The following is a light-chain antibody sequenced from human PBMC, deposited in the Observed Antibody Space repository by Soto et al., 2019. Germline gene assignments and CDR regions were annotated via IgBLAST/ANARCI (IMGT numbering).Light chain of an antibody. CDR2: EVS. CDR3: CSYAGSRTYV. Sequence: QSALPQPASVSGSPGQPITLSCPGTSSDVGSYNLVSWYQQHPGKAPKLMIYEVSKRPSGVSNRFSGSKSGNTASLTISGLQAEDEADYYCCSYAGSRTYVFGTGTKVTVL. V-gene: IGLV2-23*02. CDR1: SSDVGSYNL. J-gene: IGLJ1*01.